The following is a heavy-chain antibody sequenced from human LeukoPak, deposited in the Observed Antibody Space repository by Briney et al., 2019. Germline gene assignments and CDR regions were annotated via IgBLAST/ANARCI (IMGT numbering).Heavy chain of an antibody. CDR3: ARASSRLEA. J-gene: IGHJ5*02. CDR1: GGSISSGSYY. D-gene: IGHD3-16*01. V-gene: IGHV4-61*02. CDR2: IYTSGST. Sequence: SETLSLTCTVSGGSISSGSYYWSWIRQPAGKGLEWIGRIYTSGSTNYNPSLKSRVTISVDTSKNQFSLKLSSVTAADTAVYYCARASSRLEAWGQGTLVTVSP.